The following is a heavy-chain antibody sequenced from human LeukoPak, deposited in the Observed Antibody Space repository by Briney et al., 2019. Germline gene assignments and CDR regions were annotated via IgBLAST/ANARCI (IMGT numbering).Heavy chain of an antibody. J-gene: IGHJ5*02. D-gene: IGHD4-17*01. V-gene: IGHV3-30*02. Sequence: PGGSLRLSCAACGFTFSSYGMHWVRQAPGKGLEWVAFIRYDGSSNYYADSVKGRFTISRDNSNNTLYLQMKSLSAEDTAVYYCAKDRGTVTTGSWFDPWGLGTLVTVSS. CDR3: AKDRGTVTTGSWFDP. CDR1: GFTFSSYG. CDR2: IRYDGSSN.